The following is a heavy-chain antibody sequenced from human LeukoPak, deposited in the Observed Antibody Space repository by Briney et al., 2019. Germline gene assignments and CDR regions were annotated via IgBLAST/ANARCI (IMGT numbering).Heavy chain of an antibody. CDR1: GGSFSGYY. CDR2: INHSGST. CDR3: GRRGLWAFDI. D-gene: IGHD5-12*01. Sequence: PSETLSLTCAVYGGSFSGYYWSWIRQPPGKGLEWIGEINHSGSTNYNPSLKSRVTISVDTSKNQFSLKLSSVTAADTAVYYCGRRGLWAFDIWGQGTMVTVSS. V-gene: IGHV4-34*01. J-gene: IGHJ3*02.